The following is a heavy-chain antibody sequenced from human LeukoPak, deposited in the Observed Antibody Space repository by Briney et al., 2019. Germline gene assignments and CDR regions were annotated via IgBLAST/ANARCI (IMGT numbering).Heavy chain of an antibody. CDR1: GGTFSSYA. Sequence: SVKVSCTASGGTFSSYAISWVRQAPGHGLEWMGGIIPIFGTANYAQKFQGRVTITADESTSTAYMELSSLRSEDTAVYYCARSDSRDYDFWSGYSAWGQGTLVTVSS. CDR2: IIPIFGTA. J-gene: IGHJ4*02. V-gene: IGHV1-69*13. CDR3: ARSDSRDYDFWSGYSA. D-gene: IGHD3-3*01.